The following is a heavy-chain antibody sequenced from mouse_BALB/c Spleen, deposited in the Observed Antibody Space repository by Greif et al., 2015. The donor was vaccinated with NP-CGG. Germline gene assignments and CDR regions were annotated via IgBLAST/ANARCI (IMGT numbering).Heavy chain of an antibody. CDR3: ARRDHTDY. CDR2: INPSNGRT. J-gene: IGHJ2*01. CDR1: GYTFTSYW. Sequence: QVQLQQSGAELVKPGASVKLSCKASGYTFTSYWMHWVKQRPGQGLEWIGEINPSNGRTNYNEKFKSKATLTVDKSSSTAYMQLSSLTSEDSAVYYCARRDHTDYWGQGTTLTVSS. V-gene: IGHV1S81*02. D-gene: IGHD5-1-1*01.